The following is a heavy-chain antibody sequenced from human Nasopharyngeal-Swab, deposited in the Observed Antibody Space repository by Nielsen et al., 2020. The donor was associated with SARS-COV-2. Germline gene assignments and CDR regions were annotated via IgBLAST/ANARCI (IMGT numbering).Heavy chain of an antibody. CDR2: IRGNGVST. CDR1: GFTFTSYA. D-gene: IGHD7-27*01. Sequence: GGSLRLSCAASGFTFTSYAMSWVRQAPGKGLEWVSSIRGNGVSTYYADSVKGRFTISSDKSKSTLELQMSSLRAGDTAVYYCAKMRDWGDFAFDIWGQGTMGIV. J-gene: IGHJ3*02. V-gene: IGHV3-23*01. CDR3: AKMRDWGDFAFDI.